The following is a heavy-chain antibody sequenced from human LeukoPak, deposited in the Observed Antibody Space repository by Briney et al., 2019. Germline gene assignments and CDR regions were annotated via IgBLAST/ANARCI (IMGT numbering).Heavy chain of an antibody. CDR2: ISSSSSYI. CDR3: ARSSPNYDFWSGYPRPGDY. J-gene: IGHJ4*02. V-gene: IGHV3-21*01. Sequence: GSLRLSCAASGFTFSSYSMNWVRQAPGKGLEWVSSISSSSSYIYYAGSVKGRFTISRDNAKNSLYLQMNSLRAEDTAVYYCARSSPNYDFWSGYPRPGDYWGQGTLVTVSS. D-gene: IGHD3-3*01. CDR1: GFTFSSYS.